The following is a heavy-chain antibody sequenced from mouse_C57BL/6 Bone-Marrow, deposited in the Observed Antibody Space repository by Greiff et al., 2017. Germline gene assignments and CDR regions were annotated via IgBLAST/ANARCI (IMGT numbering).Heavy chain of an antibody. CDR2: ISYDGSN. V-gene: IGHV3-6*01. D-gene: IGHD2-2*01. CDR1: GYSITSGYY. CDR3: AGVTTTMDY. J-gene: IGHJ4*01. Sequence: EVQRVESGPGLVKPSQSLSLTCSVTGYSITSGYYWNWIRQFPGNKLEWMGYISYDGSNNYNPSLKNRISITRDTSKNQFFLKLNSVTTEDTATYYCAGVTTTMDYWGQGTSVTVSS.